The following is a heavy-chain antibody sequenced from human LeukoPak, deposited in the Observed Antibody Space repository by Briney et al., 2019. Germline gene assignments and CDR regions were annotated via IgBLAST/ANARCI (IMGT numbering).Heavy chain of an antibody. D-gene: IGHD3-10*01. J-gene: IGHJ4*02. V-gene: IGHV3-15*01. CDR3: TTDPVLLWFGELFDNY. CDR2: IKSKTDGGTT. Sequence: PGRSLRLSCAASGFTFSSYGMHWVRQAPGKGLEWVGRIKSKTDGGTTDYAAPVKGRFTIPRDDSKNTLYLQMNSLKTEDTAVYYCTTDPVLLWFGELFDNYWGQGTLVTVSS. CDR1: GFTFSSYG.